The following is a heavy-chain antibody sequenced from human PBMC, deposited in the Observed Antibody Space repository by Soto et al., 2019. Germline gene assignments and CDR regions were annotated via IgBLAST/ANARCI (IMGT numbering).Heavy chain of an antibody. CDR2: ISTDGSIK. CDR1: GLTFTSYA. J-gene: IGHJ4*02. CDR3: AKRITTSGPAAFDC. D-gene: IGHD2-15*01. Sequence: QVQLVESGGGVVQPGRSLRLSCAASGLTFTSYAMHWVRQAPGKGLEWVAVISTDGSIKFYADSVKGRFTISRDNSKNTLYLQMNSLRVEDKAVYYCAKRITTSGPAAFDCWGQGTLVTVSS. V-gene: IGHV3-30-3*01.